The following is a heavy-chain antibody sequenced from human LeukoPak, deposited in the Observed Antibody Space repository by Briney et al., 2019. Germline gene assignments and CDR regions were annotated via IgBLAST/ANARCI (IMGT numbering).Heavy chain of an antibody. Sequence: TGGSLRLSCAASGFTFTSYSMNWVRQAPGKGLEWVSYIVGSSSTIYYADSVKGRFTISRDNAKNSLYLRMNSLRAEDTAVYYCARDRGFLRNFDYWGQGTLVTVSS. V-gene: IGHV3-48*01. D-gene: IGHD3-10*01. J-gene: IGHJ4*02. CDR1: GFTFTSYS. CDR3: ARDRGFLRNFDY. CDR2: IVGSSSTI.